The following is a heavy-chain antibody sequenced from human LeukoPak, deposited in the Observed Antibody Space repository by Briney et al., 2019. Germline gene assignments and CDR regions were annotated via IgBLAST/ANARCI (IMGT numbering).Heavy chain of an antibody. CDR1: GFTFSSYE. V-gene: IGHV3-23*01. D-gene: IGHD3-22*01. CDR3: AKDATGYYDSSGYYYFDY. Sequence: PGGSLRLSCAASGFTFSSYEMNWVRQAPGKGLEWVSAISGSGGSTYYADSVKGRFTISRDNSKNTLYLQMNSLRAEDTAVYYCAKDATGYYDSSGYYYFDYWGQGTLVTVSS. J-gene: IGHJ4*02. CDR2: ISGSGGST.